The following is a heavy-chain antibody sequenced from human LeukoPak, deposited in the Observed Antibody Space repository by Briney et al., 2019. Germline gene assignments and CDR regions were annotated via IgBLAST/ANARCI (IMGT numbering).Heavy chain of an antibody. Sequence: GASVKVSCKASGYSFTDNFVHWVRQAPGQGLEWMGWIYPKSGGANYAQNFHGRVTMTIDVSTSTAYMDLTRVRSDDAAVYYCARALRTDILTLDYWGQGTLVTVSS. V-gene: IGHV1-2*02. D-gene: IGHD3-9*01. CDR1: GYSFTDNF. CDR3: ARALRTDILTLDY. J-gene: IGHJ4*02. CDR2: IYPKSGGA.